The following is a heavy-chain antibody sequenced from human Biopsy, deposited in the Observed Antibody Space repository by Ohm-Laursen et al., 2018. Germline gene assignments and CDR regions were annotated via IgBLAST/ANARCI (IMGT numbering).Heavy chain of an antibody. D-gene: IGHD3-10*01. CDR2: FYSSGNT. CDR3: ARAPADQYAARNYYSSHAFDM. V-gene: IGHV4-61*01. Sequence: SDTLSLTCTVSDASASSGRYYWTWIRQPPRKPLVWIGYFYSSGNTRYNPSLESRLSISMDTSKNEVSLRLTSITAAETAVYFCARAPADQYAARNYYSSHAFDMWGQGTKVTVSS. J-gene: IGHJ3*02. CDR1: DASASSGRYY.